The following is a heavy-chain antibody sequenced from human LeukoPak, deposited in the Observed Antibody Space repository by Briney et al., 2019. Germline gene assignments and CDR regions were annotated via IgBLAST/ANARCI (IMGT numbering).Heavy chain of an antibody. CDR2: SYYSGST. Sequence: SETLSLTCTGSGGSISSYYWSWIRQPPGKGLDWIGYSYYSGSTNYNPALKSRVTISVDTSKNQFSLKLSSVTAADTAVYYCARTDYYDSSGYSFDYWGQGTMVTVSS. CDR3: ARTDYYDSSGYSFDY. J-gene: IGHJ4*02. D-gene: IGHD3-22*01. CDR1: GGSISSYY. V-gene: IGHV4-59*01.